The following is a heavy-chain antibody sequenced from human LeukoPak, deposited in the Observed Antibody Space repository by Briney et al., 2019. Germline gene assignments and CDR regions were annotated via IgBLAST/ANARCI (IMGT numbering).Heavy chain of an antibody. J-gene: IGHJ4*02. CDR2: IYYSGST. CDR1: GGSISSHY. Sequence: SETLSLTCTVSGGSISSHYWSWIRQPPGKGLEWIGYIYYSGSTNYNPSLKSRVTISVDTSKNQFSLKLSSVTAADTAVYYCARRDSSGGYYFDYWGQGTLVTVSS. CDR3: ARRDSSGGYYFDY. D-gene: IGHD6-19*01. V-gene: IGHV4-59*08.